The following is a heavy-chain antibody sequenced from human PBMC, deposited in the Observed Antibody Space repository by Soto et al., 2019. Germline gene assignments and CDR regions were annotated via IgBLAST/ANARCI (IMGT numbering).Heavy chain of an antibody. CDR2: IYTSRSA. CDR1: GGAISSYY. CDR3: GRVPSLEQQLVRNGIDI. Sequence: SETLSRTCTVCGGAISSYYWSWFRQPAGKVLQCIRRIYTSRSANYNSSPNILATMSVYTSKSHSWLKLRSVTAAYTAVYYWGRVPSLEQQLVRNGIDIWGQGTTVTVSS. V-gene: IGHV4-4*07. J-gene: IGHJ6*02. D-gene: IGHD6-13*01.